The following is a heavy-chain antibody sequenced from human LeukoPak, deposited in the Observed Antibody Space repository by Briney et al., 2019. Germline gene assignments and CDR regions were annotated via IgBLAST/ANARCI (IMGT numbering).Heavy chain of an antibody. Sequence: GGSLRLSCAASGFTFSSYGMHWVRQAPGKGLEWVAFTRYDGSNKYYADSVKGRFTISRDNSKNTLYLQMNSLRAEDTAVYYCAKDRQSAFDYWGQGTLVTISS. J-gene: IGHJ4*02. V-gene: IGHV3-30*02. CDR2: TRYDGSNK. CDR1: GFTFSSYG. CDR3: AKDRQSAFDY.